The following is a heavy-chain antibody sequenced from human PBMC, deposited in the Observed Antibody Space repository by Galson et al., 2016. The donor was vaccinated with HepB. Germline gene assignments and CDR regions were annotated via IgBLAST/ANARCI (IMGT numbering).Heavy chain of an antibody. D-gene: IGHD5-24*01. CDR2: ISYDGNNK. V-gene: IGHV3-30*18. CDR3: AKDGRDAYNFNYYYYAMDV. J-gene: IGHJ6*02. CDR1: GCTFRSYG. Sequence: SLRLSCAASGCTFRSYGMHWVRQAPGKGLEWVAVISYDGNNKYYADSVKGRFTISRDNSKNTLYLQMNSLRAEDTAVYYRAKDGRDAYNFNYYYYAMDVWGQGTTVTVSS.